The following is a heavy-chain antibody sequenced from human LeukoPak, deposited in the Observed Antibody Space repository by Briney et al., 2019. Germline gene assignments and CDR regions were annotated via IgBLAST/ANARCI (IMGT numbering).Heavy chain of an antibody. Sequence: GVSLRLSCVASGFTISSYAMSWVRQAPGKGLEWVSGISESDGSTYYADSVKGRFTISRHNSKNTLYLQVNSLRAEDTAVYYCAKVPLGSGSYFPYYYYMDVWGKGTTVTVSS. D-gene: IGHD1-26*01. V-gene: IGHV3-23*01. J-gene: IGHJ6*03. CDR2: ISESDGST. CDR1: GFTISSYA. CDR3: AKVPLGSGSYFPYYYYMDV.